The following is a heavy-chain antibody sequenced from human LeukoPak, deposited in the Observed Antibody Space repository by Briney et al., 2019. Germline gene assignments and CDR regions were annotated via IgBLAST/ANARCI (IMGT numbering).Heavy chain of an antibody. CDR2: ISGSGGST. J-gene: IGHJ4*02. CDR1: GFTFSNAW. CDR3: AKPRYCSSTSCPLGY. V-gene: IGHV3-23*01. Sequence: GGSLRLSCAASGFTFSNAWMSWVRQAPGKGLEWVSAISGSGGSTSYADSVKGRFTISRDNSKNTLYLQMNSLRAEDTAVYYCAKPRYCSSTSCPLGYWGQGTLVTVSS. D-gene: IGHD2-2*01.